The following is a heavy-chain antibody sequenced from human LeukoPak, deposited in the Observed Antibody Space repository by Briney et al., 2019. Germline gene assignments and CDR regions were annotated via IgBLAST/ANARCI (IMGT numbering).Heavy chain of an antibody. CDR3: ARDLNWGDSSL. Sequence: GGSLRLSCAASGFTFSSYAMHWVXQAPGXXLEWVAVISYDGSNKYYADSVKGRFTISRDNSKNTLYLQMNSLRAEDTAVYYCARDLNWGDSSLWGQGTLVTVSS. CDR2: ISYDGSNK. D-gene: IGHD3-22*01. J-gene: IGHJ4*02. CDR1: GFTFSSYA. V-gene: IGHV3-30-3*01.